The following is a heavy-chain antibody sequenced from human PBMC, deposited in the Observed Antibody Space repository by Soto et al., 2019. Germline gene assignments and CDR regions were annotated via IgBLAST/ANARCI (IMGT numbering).Heavy chain of an antibody. CDR2: INTYNGNT. Sequence: QVQLVQSGAEVKKPGASVKVSCKASGYTFTSNGISWVRQAPGQGLEWMGWINTYNGNTNYAQKFQGRVTMTTDTTTSTVYMELRSLTSDERAVYYCARDERVCSGGRCYGAECVDYWGQGTLVTVSS. CDR3: ARDERVCSGGRCYGAECVDY. J-gene: IGHJ4*02. V-gene: IGHV1-18*01. CDR1: GYTFTSNG. D-gene: IGHD2-15*01.